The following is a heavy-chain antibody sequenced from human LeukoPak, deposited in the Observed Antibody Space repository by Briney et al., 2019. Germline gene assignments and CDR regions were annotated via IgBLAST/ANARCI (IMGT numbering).Heavy chain of an antibody. D-gene: IGHD3-3*02. V-gene: IGHV3-64*01. CDR3: ARGHFWSGYTYQDYFYYMDV. CDR1: GFSFSTFA. Sequence: GGSLRLSCAASGFSFSTFAMHWVRQAPGRGLECVSGISYNGAGTYYAHSVKGRFTISRDNSKKTLYLQVGSVRVEDMGVYYCARGHFWSGYTYQDYFYYMDVWGKGTAVTVSS. CDR2: ISYNGAGT. J-gene: IGHJ6*03.